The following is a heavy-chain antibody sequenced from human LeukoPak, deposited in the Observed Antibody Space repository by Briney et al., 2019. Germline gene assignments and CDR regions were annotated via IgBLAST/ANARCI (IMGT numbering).Heavy chain of an antibody. CDR2: INPNSGGT. CDR1: GYTFTGYY. Sequence: ASVKVSCKASGYTFTGYYMHWVRQAPGQGLEWMGWINPNSGGTNYAQKFQGRVTMTRDTSTSTAYMELRSLRSDDTAVYYCARGAYGSGSYSDAEYFQHWGQGTLVTVSS. V-gene: IGHV1-2*02. D-gene: IGHD3-10*01. J-gene: IGHJ1*01. CDR3: ARGAYGSGSYSDAEYFQH.